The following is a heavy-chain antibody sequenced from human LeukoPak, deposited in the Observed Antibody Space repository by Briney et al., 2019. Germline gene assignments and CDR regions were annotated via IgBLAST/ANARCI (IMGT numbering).Heavy chain of an antibody. CDR1: GGTFISFA. V-gene: IGHV1-69*13. CDR3: ATDVDTASNDAFDI. J-gene: IGHJ3*02. D-gene: IGHD5-18*01. CDR2: IIPIFGTA. Sequence: SVKVSCKASGGTFISFAFSWVRLAPGQGLDWMGGIIPIFGTANYAQKFQGRVTITADESTSTAYMELSSLRSEDTAVYYCATDVDTASNDAFDIWGQGTMVTVSS.